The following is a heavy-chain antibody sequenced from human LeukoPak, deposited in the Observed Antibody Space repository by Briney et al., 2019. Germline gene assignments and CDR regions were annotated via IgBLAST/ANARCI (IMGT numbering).Heavy chain of an antibody. CDR1: GGSVSSGSYY. CDR3: ARGLGHCSGGSCYSGSPPWFDP. Sequence: SETLSLTCTVSGGSVSSGSYYWSWIRQPPGKGLEWIGYMYYSGSTNYKPSLKSRVTISVDTSKNQFSLKLSSVTAADTAVYYCARGLGHCSGGSCYSGSPPWFDPWGQGTLVTVSS. J-gene: IGHJ5*02. V-gene: IGHV4-61*01. CDR2: MYYSGST. D-gene: IGHD2-15*01.